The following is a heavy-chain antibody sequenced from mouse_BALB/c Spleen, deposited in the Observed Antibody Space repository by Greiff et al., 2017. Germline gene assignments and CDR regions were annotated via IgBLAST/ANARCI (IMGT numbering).Heavy chain of an antibody. CDR1: GYAFTSYN. CDR3: ARSYGYDEDYAMDY. D-gene: IGHD2-2*01. J-gene: IGHJ4*01. CDR2: IDPYNGGT. Sequence: VQPQQSGPELVKPGASVKVSCKASGYAFTSYNMYWVKQSHGKSLEWIGYIDPYNGGTSYNQKFKGKATLTVDKSSSTAYMHLNSLTSEDSAVYYCARSYGYDEDYAMDYWGQGTSVTVSS. V-gene: IGHV1S135*01.